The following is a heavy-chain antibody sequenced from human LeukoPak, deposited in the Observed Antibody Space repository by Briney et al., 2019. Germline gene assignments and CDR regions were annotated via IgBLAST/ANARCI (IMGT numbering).Heavy chain of an antibody. CDR3: ARDSIITIFGVVIRLDY. J-gene: IGHJ4*02. Sequence: NTGRSLRLSCAASGSTFSSYSTNWVRQAPGKGLEWVSSISSSSSYIYYADSVKGRFTISRDNAKNSLYLQMNSLRAEDTAVCYCARDSIITIFGVVIRLDYWGQGTLVTVSS. D-gene: IGHD3-3*01. CDR2: ISSSSSYI. V-gene: IGHV3-21*01. CDR1: GSTFSSYS.